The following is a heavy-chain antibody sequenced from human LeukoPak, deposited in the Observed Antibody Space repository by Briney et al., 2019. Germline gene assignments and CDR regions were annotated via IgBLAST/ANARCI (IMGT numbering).Heavy chain of an antibody. J-gene: IGHJ4*02. CDR2: IYYSGST. Sequence: SETLSLTCTVSGGSVSSGSYYWSWIRQPPGKGLEWIGYIYYSGSTNYNPSLKSRVTISVDTSKNQFSLKPSSVAAADTAVYYCARESRIAARNFDYWGQGTLVTVSS. CDR3: ARESRIAARNFDY. D-gene: IGHD6-6*01. V-gene: IGHV4-61*01. CDR1: GGSVSSGSYY.